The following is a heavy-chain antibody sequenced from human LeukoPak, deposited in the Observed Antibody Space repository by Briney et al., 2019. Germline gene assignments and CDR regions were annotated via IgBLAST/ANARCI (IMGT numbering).Heavy chain of an antibody. V-gene: IGHV3-30*02. CDR1: GFTFSSYG. J-gene: IGHJ4*02. Sequence: PGGSLRLSCAASGFTFSSYGMHCVPQSPGKALEGVTFIRYDGSTKYYADSVKGRLTISRDTSKNTLYLQMNSLRAEDTAVYYCERVVDHDYGDYYLDYWGQGTLVTVSS. D-gene: IGHD4-17*01. CDR2: IRYDGSTK. CDR3: ERVVDHDYGDYYLDY.